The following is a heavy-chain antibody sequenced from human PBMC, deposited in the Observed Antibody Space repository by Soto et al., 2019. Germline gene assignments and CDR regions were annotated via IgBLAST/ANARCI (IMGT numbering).Heavy chain of an antibody. V-gene: IGHV4-39*01. D-gene: IGHD3-10*01. CDR3: ARPAYGSGSYFVA. J-gene: IGHJ5*02. CDR2: IYYSGST. Sequence: SETLSLTCTVSGGSISSSSYYWGWIRHPPGKGLEWIGSIYYSGSTYYNPSLKSRVTISVDTSKNQFSLKLSSVTAADTAVYYCARPAYGSGSYFVAWGQGTLVTVSS. CDR1: GGSISSSSYY.